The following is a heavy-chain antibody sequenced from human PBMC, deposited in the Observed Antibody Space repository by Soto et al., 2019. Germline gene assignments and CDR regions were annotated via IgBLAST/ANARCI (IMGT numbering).Heavy chain of an antibody. D-gene: IGHD3-9*01. CDR2: INHSGNT. V-gene: IGHV4-34*01. J-gene: IGHJ4*02. Sequence: SETLSLTCAVFDGSFIGYYWSWVRQPPGKGLEWIGEINHSGNTNYNPSLNPSLKSRVTISVDASKNQFSLNPRSVTATDTAVYYCAGDAKSYYYDITKYYFDSWGQGTPVTVSS. CDR1: DGSFIGYY. CDR3: AGDAKSYYYDITKYYFDS.